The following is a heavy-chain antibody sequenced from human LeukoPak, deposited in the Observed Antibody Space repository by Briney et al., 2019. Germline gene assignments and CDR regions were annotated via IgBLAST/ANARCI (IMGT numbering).Heavy chain of an antibody. V-gene: IGHV4-59*01. J-gene: IGHJ6*03. CDR1: GGSINSYY. CDR2: IYYTGST. D-gene: IGHD4-17*01. Sequence: SETLSLTCSVSGGSINSYYWSWIRQPPGKGLEWIGFIYYTGSTNYDPSLRSRVTISVDTSKNQVSLKLSSVTAADMAVYYCARRRAYNDYAAGLYYYFMDVWGKGTTVVVSS. CDR3: ARRRAYNDYAAGLYYYFMDV.